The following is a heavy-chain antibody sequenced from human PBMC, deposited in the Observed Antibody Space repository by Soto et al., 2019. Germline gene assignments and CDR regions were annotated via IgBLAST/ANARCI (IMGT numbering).Heavy chain of an antibody. J-gene: IGHJ4*02. D-gene: IGHD2-2*01. Sequence: ASVKVSCKVSGYTLTELSMHWVRQAPGKGVEWMGGFDPEDGETIYAQKFQGRVTMTEDTSTDTAYMELSSLRSEDTAVYYCATSPRGPSCVVVPAAPLDYWGQGTLVTVSS. CDR3: ATSPRGPSCVVVPAAPLDY. CDR2: FDPEDGET. V-gene: IGHV1-24*01. CDR1: GYTLTELS.